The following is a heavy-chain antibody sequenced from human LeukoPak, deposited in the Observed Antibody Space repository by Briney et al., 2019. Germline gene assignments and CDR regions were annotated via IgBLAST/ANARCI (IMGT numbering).Heavy chain of an antibody. CDR3: ARDWAARPGYYGMDV. J-gene: IGHJ6*02. CDR1: GYTFTSYD. Sequence: GAAVKVSCKASGYTFTSYDINWVRQATGQGLEWMGWMNPNSGNTGYAQKFQGRVTMTRNTSISTAYMELSSLRAEDTAVYYCARDWAARPGYYGMDVWGQGTTVTVSS. D-gene: IGHD6-6*01. CDR2: MNPNSGNT. V-gene: IGHV1-8*01.